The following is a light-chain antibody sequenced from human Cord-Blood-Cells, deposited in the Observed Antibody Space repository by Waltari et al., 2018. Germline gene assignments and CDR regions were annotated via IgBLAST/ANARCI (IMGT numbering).Light chain of an antibody. V-gene: IGKV3-15*01. Sequence: EIVMTQSPATLSVSPGERATLSCRASQSVSSNLAWYQQKPGQAPRLLIYCASTMPPPIPARLSGSGSATEFTLTISSLQSEDFAVYYCQQYNNWPPWTFGQGTKVEIK. CDR1: QSVSSN. CDR3: QQYNNWPPWT. CDR2: CAS. J-gene: IGKJ1*01.